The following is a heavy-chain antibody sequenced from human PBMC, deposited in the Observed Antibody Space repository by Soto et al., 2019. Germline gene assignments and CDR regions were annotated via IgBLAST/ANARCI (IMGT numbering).Heavy chain of an antibody. CDR1: GFTFSSYS. J-gene: IGHJ4*02. V-gene: IGHV3-21*01. CDR2: ISSSSSYI. CDR3: ARDLLFVGENNWNDPATNDY. D-gene: IGHD1-20*01. Sequence: GGSLRLSCAASGFTFSSYSMNWVRQAPGKGLEWVSSISSSSSYIYYADSVKGRFTISRDNAKNSLYLQMNSLRAEDTAVYYCARDLLFVGENNWNDPATNDYWGQGTLVTVSS.